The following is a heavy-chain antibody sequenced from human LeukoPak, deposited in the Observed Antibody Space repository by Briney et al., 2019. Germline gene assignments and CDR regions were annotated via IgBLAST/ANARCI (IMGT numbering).Heavy chain of an antibody. Sequence: GASVKVSCKASGYTFTGYYMHWVRQAPGQGLEWMGWINPNSGDTKYAQKFQGRVTMTRDTSISTAYMELSRLRSDDTAVYYCATQRGSYLWGTDFDYWGQGTLATVSS. CDR3: ATQRGSYLWGTDFDY. CDR2: INPNSGDT. CDR1: GYTFTGYY. V-gene: IGHV1-2*02. D-gene: IGHD3-16*01. J-gene: IGHJ4*02.